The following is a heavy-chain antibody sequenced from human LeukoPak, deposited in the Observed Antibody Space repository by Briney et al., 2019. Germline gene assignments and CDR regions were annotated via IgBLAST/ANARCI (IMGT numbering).Heavy chain of an antibody. CDR1: GFTFSRDA. D-gene: IGHD2/OR15-2a*01. V-gene: IGHV3-30*04. CDR2: ISYDGSNK. Sequence: GGSLRLSCAASGFTFSRDAMHWVRQAPGKGLEWVAVISYDGSNKYYADSVKGRFTISRDNSKNTLYLQMNSLRAEGTAVYYCVSFYETYWGRGTLVTVSS. J-gene: IGHJ4*02. CDR3: VSFYETY.